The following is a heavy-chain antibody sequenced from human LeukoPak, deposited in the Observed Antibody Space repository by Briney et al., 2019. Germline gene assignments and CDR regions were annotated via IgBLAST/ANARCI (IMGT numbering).Heavy chain of an antibody. CDR3: ARDWGVGGRPGYMDV. J-gene: IGHJ6*03. CDR1: GGSISSFY. CDR2: IYTSGST. V-gene: IGHV4-4*07. D-gene: IGHD6-6*01. Sequence: SETLSLTCTVSGGSISSFYWSWIRQPAGKGLEWIGRIYTSGSTNYNPSLKSRVTMSIDTSKNQFSLKLSSVTAADTAVYFCARDWGVGGRPGYMDVWGKGTTVTVSS.